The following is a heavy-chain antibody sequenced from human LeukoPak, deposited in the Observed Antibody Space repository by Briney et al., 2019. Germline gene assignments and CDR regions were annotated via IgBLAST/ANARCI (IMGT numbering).Heavy chain of an antibody. Sequence: GGSLRLSCAASGFTFSSYAMHWVRQAPGKGLEWVAVISYDGSNKYYADSVKGRFTISRDNSKNTLYLQMNSLRAEDTAVYYCARSGYSSTVPDYWGQGTLVTVSS. CDR1: GFTFSSYA. V-gene: IGHV3-30*04. D-gene: IGHD6-13*01. CDR2: ISYDGSNK. J-gene: IGHJ4*02. CDR3: ARSGYSSTVPDY.